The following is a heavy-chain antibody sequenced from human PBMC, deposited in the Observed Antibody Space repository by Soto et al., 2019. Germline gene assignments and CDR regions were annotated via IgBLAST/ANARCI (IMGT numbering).Heavy chain of an antibody. Sequence: ESGPTLVNPTETLTLTCTVSGFSLSNARIGVSWIRQPPGKALEWLAHIFSNDEKSYSTSLKSRLTISKDTSKSQVVLTMTNMDPVDTASYYCARQLSEMATENWFEPWGKGTLDTAPQ. CDR2: IFSNDEK. CDR1: GFSLSNARIG. D-gene: IGHD5-12*01. V-gene: IGHV2-26*01. J-gene: IGHJ5*02. CDR3: ARQLSEMATENWFEP.